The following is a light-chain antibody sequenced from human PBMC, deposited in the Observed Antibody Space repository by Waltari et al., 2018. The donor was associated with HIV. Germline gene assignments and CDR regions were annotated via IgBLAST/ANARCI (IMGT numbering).Light chain of an antibody. CDR1: QDISTY. V-gene: IGKV1-9*01. CDR2: SAS. Sequence: DIQLTQSPSFLSASVGDRVIITCRDSQDISTYLAWYQQKPGKAPELLIYSASTLQSGVPSRFSGGGSGPEFTLTISSLQPEDSATYFCQQVNTYPLTFGPGTKVDIK. J-gene: IGKJ3*01. CDR3: QQVNTYPLT.